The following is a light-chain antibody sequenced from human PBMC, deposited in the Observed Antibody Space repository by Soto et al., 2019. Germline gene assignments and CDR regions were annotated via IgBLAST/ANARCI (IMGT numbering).Light chain of an antibody. Sequence: QAVVTQPPSVSGAPGQRVTISCTGSSSNTGAGYDVHWYQQLPGTAPKLLIYGNSNRPSGVPDRFSGSKSGTSASLAITGLQAEDEADYYCQSYDSSLSGWRVFGGGTKLTVL. CDR2: GNS. CDR1: SSNTGAGYD. V-gene: IGLV1-40*01. J-gene: IGLJ2*01. CDR3: QSYDSSLSGWRV.